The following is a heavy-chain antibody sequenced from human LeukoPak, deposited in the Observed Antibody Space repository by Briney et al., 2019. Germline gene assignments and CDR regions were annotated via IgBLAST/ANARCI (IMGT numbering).Heavy chain of an antibody. Sequence: GGSLRLSCAASGFTFRDYYMDWVRQAPGKGLEWVGRIRNKANSYTTEYAASVKGRFTISRDDSKNSLYLQINSLKSEDTAFYYCTRSHSSGYGPVDYWGQGTLVTVSS. V-gene: IGHV3-72*01. CDR1: GFTFRDYY. J-gene: IGHJ4*02. CDR3: TRSHSSGYGPVDY. D-gene: IGHD3-22*01. CDR2: IRNKANSYTT.